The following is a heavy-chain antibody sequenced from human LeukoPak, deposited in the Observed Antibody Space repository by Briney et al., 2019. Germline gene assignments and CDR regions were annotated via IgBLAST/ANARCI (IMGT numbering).Heavy chain of an antibody. V-gene: IGHV4-59*01. CDR2: IYNSGRT. CDR1: GGSISTYY. D-gene: IGHD2-2*01. Sequence: SETLSLTCSVSGGSISTYYWSWSRQPPGKGLEWIGYIYNSGRTTYNPSLKSRVTISVDTSKNQFSLKVSSVTAADTAVYYCARSGERGTSAEYFQHWGQGTLVSVSS. CDR3: ARSGERGTSAEYFQH. J-gene: IGHJ1*01.